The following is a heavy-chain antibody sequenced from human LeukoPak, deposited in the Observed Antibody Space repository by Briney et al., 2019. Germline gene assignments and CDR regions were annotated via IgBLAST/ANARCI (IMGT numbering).Heavy chain of an antibody. V-gene: IGHV5-51*01. CDR1: GYSFTSYW. D-gene: IGHD4-23*01. Sequence: GESLKISCKGSGYSFTSYWIGWVRQMPGKGLEWMGIIYPGDSDTRYSPSFQGQVNISADKSISTAYLQWSSLKASDTAMYYCARRDYGGNSYDAFDIWGQGTMVTVTS. CDR2: IYPGDSDT. CDR3: ARRDYGGNSYDAFDI. J-gene: IGHJ3*02.